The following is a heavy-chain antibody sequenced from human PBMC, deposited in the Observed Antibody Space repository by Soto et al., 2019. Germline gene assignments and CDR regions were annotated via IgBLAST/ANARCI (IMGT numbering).Heavy chain of an antibody. CDR1: GGSIGGGGDY. J-gene: IGHJ4*02. CDR3: AREPRY. V-gene: IGHV4-31*03. Sequence: SETLCLTCSVSGGSIGGGGDYWNWIRQHPGKGLEWIGYIYYSGSTYYNPSLKSRVTISVDTSKNQFSLKLSSVTAADTAVYYCAREPRYWGQGTQVTVSS. CDR2: IYYSGST.